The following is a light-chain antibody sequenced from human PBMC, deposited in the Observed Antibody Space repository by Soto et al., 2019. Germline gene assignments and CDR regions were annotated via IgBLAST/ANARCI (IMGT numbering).Light chain of an antibody. V-gene: IGKV3D-20*02. Sequence: VLTQSPGTLSLSPGERATLSCRASQSVTSTYLAWYQQKPGQAPRLLIYGASSRATGVPDRFSGSGSGTDFTLTISSLEPEDFAVYYCQQRSNWPITFGQGTRLEIK. CDR2: GAS. CDR1: QSVTSTY. CDR3: QQRSNWPIT. J-gene: IGKJ5*01.